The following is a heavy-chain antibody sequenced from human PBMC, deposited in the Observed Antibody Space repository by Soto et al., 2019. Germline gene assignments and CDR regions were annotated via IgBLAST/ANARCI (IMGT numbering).Heavy chain of an antibody. J-gene: IGHJ4*02. Sequence: GASVKVSCKTSGGTFSSYTINWVRQAPGQGLEWMGRIIPIFGITNYAQKFQGRVTITADKSTSTAYMELSSLRSEDTAVYYCARVVNVEMATIGFDYWGQGTLVTVSS. D-gene: IGHD5-12*01. CDR2: IIPIFGIT. V-gene: IGHV1-69*02. CDR1: GGTFSSYT. CDR3: ARVVNVEMATIGFDY.